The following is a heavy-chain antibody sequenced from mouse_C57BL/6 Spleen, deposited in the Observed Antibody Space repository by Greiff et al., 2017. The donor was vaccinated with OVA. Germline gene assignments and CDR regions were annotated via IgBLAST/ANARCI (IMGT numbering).Heavy chain of an antibody. CDR2: ISDGGSYT. V-gene: IGHV5-4*01. CDR1: GFTFSSYA. CDR3: ARDRDYGSSQFAY. Sequence: EVKLLESGGGLVKPGGSLKLSCAASGFTFSSYAMSWVRQTPEKRLEWVATISDGGSYTYYPDNVKGRFTISRDNAKNNLYLQMSHLKSEDTAMYYCARDRDYGSSQFAYWGQGALVTVSA. J-gene: IGHJ3*01. D-gene: IGHD1-1*01.